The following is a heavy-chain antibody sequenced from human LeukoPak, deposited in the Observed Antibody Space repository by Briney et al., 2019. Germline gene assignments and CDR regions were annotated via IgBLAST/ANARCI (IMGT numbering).Heavy chain of an antibody. J-gene: IGHJ4*02. CDR1: GFTFSSYA. CDR3: ARSDDSSGYPNFDY. D-gene: IGHD3-22*01. Sequence: GGSLRLSCPASGFTFSSYAMHWVRQAPGKGLEWVAVISYDGSNKYYADSVKGRFTNSRDNSKNTLYLQMNSLRAEDTAVYYCARSDDSSGYPNFDYWGQGTLVTASS. V-gene: IGHV3-30-3*01. CDR2: ISYDGSNK.